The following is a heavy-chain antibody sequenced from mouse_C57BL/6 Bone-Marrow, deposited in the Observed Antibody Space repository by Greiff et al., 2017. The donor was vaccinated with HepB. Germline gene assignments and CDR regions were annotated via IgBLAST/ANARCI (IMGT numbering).Heavy chain of an antibody. J-gene: IGHJ1*03. V-gene: IGHV1-81*01. CDR2: IYPRSGNT. Sequence: QVQLKESGAELARPGASVKLSCKASGYTFTSYGISWVKQRTGQGLEWIGEIYPRSGNTYYNEKFKGKAKMTADKSSSTAYMELRSLTSEDSTVYFCARDGYYVYWYFEVWGTGTTVTVSS. D-gene: IGHD2-3*01. CDR3: ARDGYYVYWYFEV. CDR1: GYTFTSYG.